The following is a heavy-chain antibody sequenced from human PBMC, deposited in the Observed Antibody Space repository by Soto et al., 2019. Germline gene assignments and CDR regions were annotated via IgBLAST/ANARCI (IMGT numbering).Heavy chain of an antibody. CDR1: GFTFSSYA. V-gene: IGHV3-30-3*01. CDR3: ARDRDSSGRFWFDP. CDR2: ISYDGSNK. Sequence: PGGSLRLSCAASGFTFSSYAMHWVRQAPGKGLEWVAVISYDGSNKYYADSVKGRFTISRDNSKNTLYLQMNSLRAEDTAVYYCARDRDSSGRFWFDPWGQGTLVTVSS. D-gene: IGHD6-19*01. J-gene: IGHJ5*02.